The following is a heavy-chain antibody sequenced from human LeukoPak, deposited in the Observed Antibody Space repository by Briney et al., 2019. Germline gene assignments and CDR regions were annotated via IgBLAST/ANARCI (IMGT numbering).Heavy chain of an antibody. D-gene: IGHD1-26*01. CDR1: GFTFSNYN. CDR2: ISGSTSYV. V-gene: IGHV3-21*01. Sequence: PGGSLRLSCAASGFTFSNYNINWVRQPPGKGLEWVSSISGSTSYVYYADSVKGRFTISRDDAKNSLYLQMNNLRVEDTAMYYCARSSGTYDWFDPWGQGTLVTVSS. J-gene: IGHJ5*02. CDR3: ARSSGTYDWFDP.